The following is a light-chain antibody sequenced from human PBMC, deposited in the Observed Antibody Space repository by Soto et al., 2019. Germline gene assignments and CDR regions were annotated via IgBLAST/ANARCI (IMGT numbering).Light chain of an antibody. CDR3: QQSYSTVLT. Sequence: DIQMTQSPSSLPASVGDRVAITCRASQSISSYLNWYQQKPGKAPKLLIYAASSLQSGVPSRFSGSGSGTDFTLTISSLQPEDFATYYCQQSYSTVLTFGGGTKVDIK. CDR2: AAS. CDR1: QSISSY. J-gene: IGKJ4*01. V-gene: IGKV1-39*01.